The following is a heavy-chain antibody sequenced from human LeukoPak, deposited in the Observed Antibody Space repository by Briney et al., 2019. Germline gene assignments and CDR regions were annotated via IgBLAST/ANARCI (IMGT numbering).Heavy chain of an antibody. D-gene: IGHD2-21*02. J-gene: IGHJ3*02. CDR3: ARENIVVVTAIRDAFDI. V-gene: IGHV3-48*02. Sequence: GGSLRLSCAASGFTFSSYSMNWVRQAPGKGLEWVSYISSGSSTIYYADSVKGRFTISRDNAKNSLCLQMNSLRDEDTAVYYCARENIVVVTAIRDAFDIWGQGTMVTVAS. CDR1: GFTFSSYS. CDR2: ISSGSSTI.